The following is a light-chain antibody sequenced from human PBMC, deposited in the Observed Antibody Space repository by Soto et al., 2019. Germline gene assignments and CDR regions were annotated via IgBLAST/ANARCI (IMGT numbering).Light chain of an antibody. CDR1: QGITNF. CDR3: QKYNGAPRA. CDR2: AAS. J-gene: IGKJ1*01. V-gene: IGKV1-27*01. Sequence: DIQMTQSPSSLSASVGDRVTITCRASQGITNFLAWYQQRPGKVPKLLIYAASTLQSGVPSRFSGSGSGTDFTLTISSLQPEDVATYYCQKYNGAPRAFGQGTKVEIK.